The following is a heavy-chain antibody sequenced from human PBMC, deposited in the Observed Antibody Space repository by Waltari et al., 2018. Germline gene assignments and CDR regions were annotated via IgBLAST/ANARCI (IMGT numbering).Heavy chain of an antibody. Sequence: EVQLVESGGGLVQPGGSLRLSCAASGFTFSSYSMTWVRQAPGKGLEWCSYSSSSSITIYYADSVKGRFTISRDNAKNSLYLQMNSLRAEDTAVYYCARAYGSGGAFDIWGQGTMVTVSS. CDR2: SSSSSITI. D-gene: IGHD3-10*01. CDR1: GFTFSSYS. J-gene: IGHJ3*02. CDR3: ARAYGSGGAFDI. V-gene: IGHV3-48*01.